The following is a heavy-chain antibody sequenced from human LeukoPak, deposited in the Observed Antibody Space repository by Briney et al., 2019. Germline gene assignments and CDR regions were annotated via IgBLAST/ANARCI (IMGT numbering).Heavy chain of an antibody. CDR3: AGWLGATKGWYFDL. Sequence: SETLSLTCSVSDYSISNGYYWGWIRQPPGKGLEWIGSIYQSGSTYYNPSLKSRVTISADTSKNQFSLKLSSVTAADTAVYYCAGWLGATKGWYFDLWGRGTLVTASS. V-gene: IGHV4-38-2*02. D-gene: IGHD1-26*01. CDR1: DYSISNGYY. CDR2: IYQSGST. J-gene: IGHJ2*01.